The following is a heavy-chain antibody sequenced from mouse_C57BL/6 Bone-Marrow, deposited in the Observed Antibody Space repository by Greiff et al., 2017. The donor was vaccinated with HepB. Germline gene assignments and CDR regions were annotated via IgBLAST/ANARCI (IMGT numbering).Heavy chain of an antibody. CDR2: ISDGGSYT. Sequence: DVQLVESGGGLVKPGGSLKLSCAASGFTFSSYAMSWVRQTPEKRLEWVATISDGGSYTYYPDNVKGRFTISRDNAKNNLYLQMSHLKSEDTAMYYCARRAVVVHWYFDVWGTGTTVTVSS. CDR1: GFTFSSYA. V-gene: IGHV5-4*03. D-gene: IGHD1-1*01. CDR3: ARRAVVVHWYFDV. J-gene: IGHJ1*03.